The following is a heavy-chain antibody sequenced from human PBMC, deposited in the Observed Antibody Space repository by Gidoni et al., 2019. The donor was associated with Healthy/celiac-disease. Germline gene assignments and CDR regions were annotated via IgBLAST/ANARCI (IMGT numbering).Heavy chain of an antibody. D-gene: IGHD1-1*01. V-gene: IGHV4-61*02. Sequence: QVQLQESGPGLVKPSQTLSLTCPVSGGSISSGSYYWSWIRQPAGKGLEWIGRIYTSGSTNYNPSLKSRVTISVDTSKNQFSLKLSSVTAADTAVYYCARALKLEPHFDYWGQGTLVTVSS. CDR2: IYTSGST. CDR3: ARALKLEPHFDY. J-gene: IGHJ4*02. CDR1: GGSISSGSYY.